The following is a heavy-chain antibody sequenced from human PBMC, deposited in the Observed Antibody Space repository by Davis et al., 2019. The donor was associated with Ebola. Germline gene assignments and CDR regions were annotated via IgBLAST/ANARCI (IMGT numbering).Heavy chain of an antibody. J-gene: IGHJ6*02. CDR2: ISYDGSNK. V-gene: IGHV3-30-3*01. D-gene: IGHD3-10*01. Sequence: GESLKISCAASGFTFSSYAMHWVRQAPGKGLEWVAVISYDGSNKYYADSVKGRFTISRDNSKNTLYLQMNSLRAEDTAVYYCAGYGSTGSVDVWGQGTTVTVSS. CDR3: AGYGSTGSVDV. CDR1: GFTFSSYA.